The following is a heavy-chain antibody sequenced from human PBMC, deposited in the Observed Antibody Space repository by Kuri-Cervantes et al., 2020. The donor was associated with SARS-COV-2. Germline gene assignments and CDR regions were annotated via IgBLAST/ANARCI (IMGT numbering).Heavy chain of an antibody. J-gene: IGHJ4*02. V-gene: IGHV3-23*05. CDR2: ISGDGTAT. D-gene: IGHD3-3*01. Sequence: GESLKISCAASGFTFAGFAMTWVRQAPGKGLQWVSSISGDGTATNYADSVQGRFTISRDNSRSALYLRMNSLRADDTATYFCATSTDFGAFIIPGDYWGQGTQVTVSS. CDR1: GFTFAGFA. CDR3: ATSTDFGAFIIPGDY.